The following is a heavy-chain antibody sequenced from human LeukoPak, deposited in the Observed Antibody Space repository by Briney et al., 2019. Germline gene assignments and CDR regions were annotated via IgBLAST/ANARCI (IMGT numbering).Heavy chain of an antibody. Sequence: GASVKVSCKASGYTFTSYAMHWVRQAPGQRLEWMGWINAGNGNTKYSQKFQGRVTITTDESTSTAYMELSSLRSEDTAVYYCARGGIAAAGLFDYWGQGTLVTVSS. CDR2: INAGNGNT. CDR1: GYTFTSYA. D-gene: IGHD6-13*01. J-gene: IGHJ4*02. CDR3: ARGGIAAAGLFDY. V-gene: IGHV1-3*01.